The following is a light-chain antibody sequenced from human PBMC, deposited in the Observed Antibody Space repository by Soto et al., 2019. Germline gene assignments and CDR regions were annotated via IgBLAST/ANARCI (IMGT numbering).Light chain of an antibody. V-gene: IGLV2-8*01. CDR3: SSYAGSNIFV. Sequence: QSALTQPPSASGSPGQSVTISCTGTSSDVGGYNFVAWYQQHPGKAPKLMISEVSKRPSGVPDRFSGSKSGNTASLTVSGLLAEDEADYYCSSYAGSNIFVFGTGTKLTVL. CDR1: SSDVGGYNF. J-gene: IGLJ1*01. CDR2: EVS.